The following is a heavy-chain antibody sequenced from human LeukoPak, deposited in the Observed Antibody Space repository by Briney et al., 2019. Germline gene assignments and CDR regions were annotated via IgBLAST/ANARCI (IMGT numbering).Heavy chain of an antibody. CDR1: GGTFSSYA. CDR2: ISAYNGNT. CDR3: ARVRYFDWVSTAGYMDV. Sequence: ASVKVSCKASGGTFSSYAISWVRQAPGQGLEWMGWISAYNGNTNYAQKLQGRVTITTDTSTRTAYMELRSLRSDDTAVYYCARVRYFDWVSTAGYMDVWGKGTTVTVSS. V-gene: IGHV1-18*01. J-gene: IGHJ6*03. D-gene: IGHD3-9*01.